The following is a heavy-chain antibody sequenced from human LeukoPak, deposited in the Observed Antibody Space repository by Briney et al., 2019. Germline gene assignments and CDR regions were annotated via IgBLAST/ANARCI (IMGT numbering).Heavy chain of an antibody. V-gene: IGHV4-4*09. CDR2: IYTSGST. J-gene: IGHJ4*02. CDR1: GGSISSYY. CDR3: ARERLYGSGGPFDY. Sequence: SETLSLTCTVSGGSISSYYWSWIRQPPGKGLEWIGYIYTSGSTNYNPSLKSRVTVSVDTSKNQFSLKLSSVTAADTAVYYCARERLYGSGGPFDYWGQGTLVTVSS. D-gene: IGHD3-10*01.